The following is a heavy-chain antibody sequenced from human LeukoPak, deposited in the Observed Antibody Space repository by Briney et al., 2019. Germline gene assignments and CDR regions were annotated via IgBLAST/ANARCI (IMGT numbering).Heavy chain of an antibody. J-gene: IGHJ3*02. Sequence: GSSVKVSCKASGGTFSSYAISWVRQAPGQGLEWMGRIIPIFGTANYAQKFQGRVTITTDESTSTAYMELSSLRSEDTAVYYCASASIAVAGSDAFDIWGQGTMVTVSS. D-gene: IGHD6-19*01. CDR2: IIPIFGTA. V-gene: IGHV1-69*05. CDR3: ASASIAVAGSDAFDI. CDR1: GGTFSSYA.